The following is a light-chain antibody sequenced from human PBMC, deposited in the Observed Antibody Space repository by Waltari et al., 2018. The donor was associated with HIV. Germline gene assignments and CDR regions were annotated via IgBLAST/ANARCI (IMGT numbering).Light chain of an antibody. CDR2: EVN. V-gene: IGLV2-14*01. J-gene: IGLJ2*01. CDR1: SSDIGVYDS. Sequence: QSALTQPASVSGSPGQSITISCTGTSSDIGVYDSVSWYQQHPGKAPKLIIDEVNKRTAGVSNRFSGSKSGNTASLSISARQAEDEADYHCSSYTTTSFLIFGGGTKLTVL. CDR3: SSYTTTSFLI.